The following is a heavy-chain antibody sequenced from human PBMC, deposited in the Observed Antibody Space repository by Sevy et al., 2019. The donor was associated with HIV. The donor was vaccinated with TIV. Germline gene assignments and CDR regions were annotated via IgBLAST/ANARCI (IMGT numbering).Heavy chain of an antibody. CDR3: ARAHRGSGEVKV. D-gene: IGHD3-10*01. J-gene: IGHJ3*01. V-gene: IGHV3-21*01. Sequence: GGSLRLSCAASGFTFSSYSMNWVRQAPGKGLEWVSSISSSSSYIYYADSVKGRFTISRDNAKNSLYLQMNSLRAEDTAVYYCARAHRGSGEVKVWGQGTMVTVSS. CDR2: ISSSSSYI. CDR1: GFTFSSYS.